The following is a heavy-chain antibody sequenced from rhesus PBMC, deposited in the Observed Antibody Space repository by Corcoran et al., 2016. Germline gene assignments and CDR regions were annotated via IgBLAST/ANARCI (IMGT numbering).Heavy chain of an antibody. J-gene: IGHJ4*01. CDR1: GGSISDSYR. D-gene: IGHD6-43*01. CDR3: ARDKAAARNFDY. CDR2: IYCSSTST. V-gene: IGHV4S10*01. Sequence: QVQLQESGPGVVKPSETLSLTCAVSGGSISDSYRWSWIRQPPGKGLEWIGYIYCSSTSTNYNPSLKSRVTISKDTSKNQFSLKLSSVTAADTAVYYCARDKAAARNFDYWGQGVLVTVSS.